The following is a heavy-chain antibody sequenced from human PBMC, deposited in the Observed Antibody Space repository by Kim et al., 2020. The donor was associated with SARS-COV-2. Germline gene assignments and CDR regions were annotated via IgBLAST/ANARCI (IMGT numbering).Heavy chain of an antibody. Sequence: SETPSLTCTVSGGSISSSSYYWGWIRQPPGKGLEWIGSIYYSGSTYYNPSLKSRVTISVDTSKNQFSLKLSSVTAADTAVYYCARQGRGTTGTAARNRIFDYWGQGTLVTVSS. CDR1: GGSISSSSYY. CDR2: IYYSGST. V-gene: IGHV4-39*01. J-gene: IGHJ4*02. CDR3: ARQGRGTTGTAARNRIFDY. D-gene: IGHD1-1*01.